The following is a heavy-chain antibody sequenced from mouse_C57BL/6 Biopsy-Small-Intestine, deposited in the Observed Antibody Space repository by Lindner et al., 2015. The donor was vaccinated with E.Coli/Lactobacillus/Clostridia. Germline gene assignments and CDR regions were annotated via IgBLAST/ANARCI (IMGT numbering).Heavy chain of an antibody. CDR3: VREGGTFDY. CDR2: IRSKSNNYAT. Sequence: VQLQESGGGLVQPKGSLKLSCAASGFSFNTYAINWVRQAPGKGLEWVARIRSKSNNYATYYADSVKDRFTISRDDSESMLYLQMNNLKTEDTAMYYCVREGGTFDYWGQGTTLTVSS. CDR1: GFSFNTYA. D-gene: IGHD4-1*01. J-gene: IGHJ2*01. V-gene: IGHV10-1*01.